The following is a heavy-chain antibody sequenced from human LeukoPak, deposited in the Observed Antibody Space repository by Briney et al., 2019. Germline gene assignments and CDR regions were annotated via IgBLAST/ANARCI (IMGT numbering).Heavy chain of an antibody. D-gene: IGHD6-13*01. V-gene: IGHV5-51*01. CDR2: IYPGDSDT. J-gene: IGHJ4*02. CDR3: ARHDKQLGFDS. CDR1: EYSFTNYW. Sequence: GESLKISCKGSEYSFTNYWIGWVRQMPGKGLEWMGVIYPGDSDTTYSPSFQGQVTISSDRSISTAYLQRSSLKASDTAIFYCARHDKQLGFDSWGQGTLVTVSS.